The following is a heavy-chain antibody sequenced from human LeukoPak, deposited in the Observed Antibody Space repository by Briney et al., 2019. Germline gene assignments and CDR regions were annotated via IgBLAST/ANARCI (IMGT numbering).Heavy chain of an antibody. J-gene: IGHJ5*02. D-gene: IGHD3-22*01. CDR1: GGSISSSSYY. Sequence: SETLSLTCTVSGGSISSSSYYWGWIRQPPGKGLEWIGSIYYSGSTYYNPSLKSRVTISVDTSKNRFSLKLSSVTAADTAVYYCARAGYYDSSLPALNWFDPWGQGTLVTVSS. CDR3: ARAGYYDSSLPALNWFDP. V-gene: IGHV4-39*01. CDR2: IYYSGST.